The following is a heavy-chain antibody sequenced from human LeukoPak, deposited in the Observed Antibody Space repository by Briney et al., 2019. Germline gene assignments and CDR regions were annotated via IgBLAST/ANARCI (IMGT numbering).Heavy chain of an antibody. V-gene: IGHV4-30-4*02. D-gene: IGHD1-1*01. Sequence: SDTLSLTCTVSGGSISNVDYYWSWIRQPPGKGLEWIGYIYYSGSTYYNPSLKSRVTISVDTPKNQFSLKLSSVTAADTAVYYCARELDYYGMDVWGQGTTVTVSS. CDR2: IYYSGST. J-gene: IGHJ6*02. CDR1: GGSISNVDYY. CDR3: ARELDYYGMDV.